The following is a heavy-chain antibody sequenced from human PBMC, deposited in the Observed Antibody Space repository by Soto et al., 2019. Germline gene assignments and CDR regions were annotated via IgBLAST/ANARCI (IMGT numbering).Heavy chain of an antibody. CDR2: IIPIFVTA. D-gene: IGHD6-13*01. Sequence: GASVKVSCKASGGTFSSYAIGWVRQAPGQWLEWMGGIIPIFVTANYAQKFQGRVTITADESTSTAYMELSSLRSEDTAVYYCARDYVAAAGRWFDPWGQGTLGTVSS. CDR3: ARDYVAAAGRWFDP. CDR1: GGTFSSYA. J-gene: IGHJ5*02. V-gene: IGHV1-69*13.